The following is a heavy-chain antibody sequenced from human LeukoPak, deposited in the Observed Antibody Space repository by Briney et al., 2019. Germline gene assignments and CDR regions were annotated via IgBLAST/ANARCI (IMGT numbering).Heavy chain of an antibody. CDR2: INLNSGGT. CDR1: GYTFTGYY. CDR3: ARDLATVLTPYFDY. Sequence: ASVKVSCKASGYTFTGYYMHWVRQAPGQGLEWMGWINLNSGGTKCAPKFQGWVTMTRDTSINTAYMELSRLRSDDTAVYYCARDLATVLTPYFDYWGQGTLVTVSS. V-gene: IGHV1-2*04. D-gene: IGHD4/OR15-4a*01. J-gene: IGHJ4*02.